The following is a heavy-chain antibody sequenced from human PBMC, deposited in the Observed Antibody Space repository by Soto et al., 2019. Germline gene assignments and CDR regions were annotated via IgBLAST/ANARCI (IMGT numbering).Heavy chain of an antibody. J-gene: IGHJ4*02. CDR2: IYYSGST. CDR1: DGSISSGDYY. CDR3: AREQILTGYYV. V-gene: IGHV4-30-4*01. Sequence: SETLSLTCTVSDGSISSGDYYWSWIRQPPGKGLEWIGYIYYSGSTYYNPSLKSRATISVDTSKNQFSLKLSSVTAADTAVYYCAREQILTGYYVWGQGTLVTVSS. D-gene: IGHD3-9*01.